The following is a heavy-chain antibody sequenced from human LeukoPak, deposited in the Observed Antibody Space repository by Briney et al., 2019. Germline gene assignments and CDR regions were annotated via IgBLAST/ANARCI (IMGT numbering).Heavy chain of an antibody. CDR1: GFTFTIYW. D-gene: IGHD1-26*01. J-gene: IGHJ4*02. V-gene: IGHV3-74*01. Sequence: PGVSLSLSCAASGFTFTIYWTHWVRQSPGKGLVWVSRIYSDGTSTAYGDSVKGRFTISRDNAKNMLYLQMDSLRVDDTAVYYCVRGAPFDYWGQGTLVAVSS. CDR2: IYSDGTST. CDR3: VRGAPFDY.